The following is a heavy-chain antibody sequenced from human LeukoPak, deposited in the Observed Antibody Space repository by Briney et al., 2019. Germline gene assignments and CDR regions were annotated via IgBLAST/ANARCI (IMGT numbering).Heavy chain of an antibody. V-gene: IGHV4-4*02. D-gene: IGHD2-2*01. CDR2: IYHSGST. CDR1: GGSISSSNW. Sequence: PSETLSLTCAVSGGSISSSNWWSWVRQPPGKGLEWIGEIYHSGSTNYNPSLKSRVTISVDKSKNQFSLRLSSVTAADTAVYYCARDAGQVVPAPNDGFDPWGQGTLVTVSS. J-gene: IGHJ5*02. CDR3: ARDAGQVVPAPNDGFDP.